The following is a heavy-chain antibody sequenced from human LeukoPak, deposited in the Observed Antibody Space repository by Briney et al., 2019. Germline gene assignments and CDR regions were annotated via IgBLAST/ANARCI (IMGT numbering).Heavy chain of an antibody. CDR2: ITSSSSYM. CDR3: ARDPYSGNYGNYYYYYMDV. CDR1: GFTFSRYS. Sequence: GGSLRLSCVVSGFTFSRYSMNWVRQAPGKGLEWVSSITSSSSYMYYADSVKGRFTISRDNAKNSLYLQMNSLRAEDTAVYYCARDPYSGNYGNYYYYYMDVWGKGTTVTISS. D-gene: IGHD1-26*01. V-gene: IGHV3-21*01. J-gene: IGHJ6*03.